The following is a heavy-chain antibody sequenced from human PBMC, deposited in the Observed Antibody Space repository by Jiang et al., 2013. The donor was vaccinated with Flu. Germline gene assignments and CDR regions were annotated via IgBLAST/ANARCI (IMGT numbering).Heavy chain of an antibody. Sequence: PGESLKISCQGSGYTFTNYWVAWVRQLPGKGPEWVGVIYPGDSETRYNPSFRGQVTLSADKYITTAYLEWNSLRASDTAVYYCARRADAMDVWGQGTTVTVSS. CDR1: GYTFTNYW. CDR3: ARRADAMDV. V-gene: IGHV5-51*01. J-gene: IGHJ6*02. CDR2: IYPGDSET.